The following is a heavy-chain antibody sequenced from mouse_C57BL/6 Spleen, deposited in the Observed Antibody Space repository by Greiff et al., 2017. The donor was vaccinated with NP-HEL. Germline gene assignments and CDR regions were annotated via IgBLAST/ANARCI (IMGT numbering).Heavy chain of an antibody. CDR1: GYTFTSYW. CDR3: ALRTGTPWYFDV. CDR2: IDPSDSYT. V-gene: IGHV1-69*01. J-gene: IGHJ1*03. Sequence: VQLQQPGAELVMPGASVKLSCKASGYTFTSYWMHWVKQRPGQGLEWIGEIDPSDSYTNYNQKFKGKSTLTVDKSSSTAYMQLSSLTSEDSAVYYCALRTGTPWYFDVWGTGTTVTVSS. D-gene: IGHD4-1*01.